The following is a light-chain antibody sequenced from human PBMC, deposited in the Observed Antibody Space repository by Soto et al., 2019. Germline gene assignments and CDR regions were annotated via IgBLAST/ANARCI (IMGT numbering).Light chain of an antibody. CDR2: GVS. Sequence: QSALTQPASVSGSPGQSVTISCTGASIDVGGYNYVSWYQQYPGKAPKLIIFGVSNRPSGVSYRFSGSKSGNTASLTISGLQAEDEADYYCSSYIRSSPNYVFGPGTKLTVL. CDR1: SIDVGGYNY. V-gene: IGLV2-14*01. CDR3: SSYIRSSPNYV. J-gene: IGLJ1*01.